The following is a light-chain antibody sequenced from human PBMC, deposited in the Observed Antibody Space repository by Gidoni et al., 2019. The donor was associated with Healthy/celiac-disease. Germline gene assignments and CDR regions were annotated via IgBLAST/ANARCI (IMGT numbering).Light chain of an antibody. CDR1: QSIGSR. V-gene: IGKV6-21*02. J-gene: IGKJ2*01. Sequence: IVLTQSPDFQSVTPKEKATITCRASQSIGSRLHWYQQKPDNSPKLLIKDASKSNRGVPSRFSGSGSGTDFTLTINSLEAEDAATYYCHQSSSLPYTFGEGTKLEIK. CDR3: HQSSSLPYT. CDR2: DAS.